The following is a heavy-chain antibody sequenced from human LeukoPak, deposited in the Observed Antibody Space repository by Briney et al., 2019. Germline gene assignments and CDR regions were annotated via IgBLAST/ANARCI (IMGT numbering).Heavy chain of an antibody. Sequence: GGSLRLSCAASGFTFSTYWMSWVRQAPGKGLEWVANIRQDGSAKYYLDSVEGRFTISRDNAKNSPYLQLNSLRAEDTAVYSCTRDRQGPKLYEMHVWGQGTTVTVSS. CDR3: TRDRQGPKLYEMHV. CDR2: IRQDGSAK. CDR1: GFTFSTYW. V-gene: IGHV3-7*01. D-gene: IGHD3-10*01. J-gene: IGHJ6*02.